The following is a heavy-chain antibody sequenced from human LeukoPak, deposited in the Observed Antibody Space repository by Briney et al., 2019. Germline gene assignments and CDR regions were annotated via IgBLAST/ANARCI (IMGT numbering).Heavy chain of an antibody. CDR1: GFTFSSYS. V-gene: IGHV3-48*04. D-gene: IGHD4-17*01. J-gene: IGHJ3*02. CDR3: AKDPNGDYIGTFDI. Sequence: PGGSLRLSCAASGFTFSSYSMNWVRQAPGKGLDWVSYISSSSSTIYYADSVKGRFTISRDNAKNSLYLQMNSLRAEDTAVYYCAKDPNGDYIGTFDIWGQGTMVTVSS. CDR2: ISSSSSTI.